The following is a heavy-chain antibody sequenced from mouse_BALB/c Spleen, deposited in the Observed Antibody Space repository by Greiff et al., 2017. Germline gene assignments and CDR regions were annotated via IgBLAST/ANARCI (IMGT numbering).Heavy chain of an antibody. CDR1: GFNIKDTY. Sequence: VQLQQSGAELVKPGASVKLSCTASGFNIKDTYMHWVKQRPEQGLEWIGRIDPANGNTKYDPKFQGKATITADTSSNTAYLQLSSLTSEDTAVYYCARDYGSSWYFDVWGAGTTVTVSS. D-gene: IGHD1-1*01. J-gene: IGHJ1*01. CDR2: IDPANGNT. CDR3: ARDYGSSWYFDV. V-gene: IGHV14-3*02.